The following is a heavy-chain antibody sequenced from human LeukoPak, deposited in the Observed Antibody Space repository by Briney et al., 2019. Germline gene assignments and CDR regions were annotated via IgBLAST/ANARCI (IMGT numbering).Heavy chain of an antibody. V-gene: IGHV3-11*01. CDR2: ISSSGSTI. CDR3: ARIMLSWREFDC. Sequence: GGSLRLSYAASGFTFSDYYMSWIRQAPGKGLEWVSYISSSGSTIYYADSVKGRFTISRDNAKNSLYLQMNSLRAEDTAVYYCARIMLSWREFDCWGQGTLVTVSS. D-gene: IGHD1-26*01. J-gene: IGHJ4*02. CDR1: GFTFSDYY.